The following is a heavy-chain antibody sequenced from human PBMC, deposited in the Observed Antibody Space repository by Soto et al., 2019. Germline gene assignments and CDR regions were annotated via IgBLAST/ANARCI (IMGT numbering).Heavy chain of an antibody. D-gene: IGHD6-13*01. CDR1: GFTFSSYA. CDR2: ISGSGGST. CDR3: AGAAGTPGYYYYYGMDV. Sequence: HPGGSLRLSCAASGFTFSSYAMSWVRQAPGKGLEWVSAISGSGGSTYYADSVKGRFTISRDNSKNTLYLQMNSLRAEDTAVYYCAGAAGTPGYYYYYGMDVWGQGTTVTVSS. V-gene: IGHV3-23*01. J-gene: IGHJ6*02.